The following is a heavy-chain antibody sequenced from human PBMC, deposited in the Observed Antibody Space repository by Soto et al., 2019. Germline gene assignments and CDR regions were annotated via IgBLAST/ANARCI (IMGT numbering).Heavy chain of an antibody. D-gene: IGHD1-1*01. CDR1: GFISGAFA. CDR3: AKALGGNFNNWHFDH. V-gene: IGHV3-23*01. Sequence: EVQLLESGGGLVQPGESLRLSCAASGFISGAFAMNWVRLRPGKGLEWVSTISAGDVPFYTDSVKGRFTISRDTSRDTVFLHMNGLRADDTALYYCAKALGGNFNNWHFDHWGRGTLVTVSP. J-gene: IGHJ4*01. CDR2: ISAGDVP.